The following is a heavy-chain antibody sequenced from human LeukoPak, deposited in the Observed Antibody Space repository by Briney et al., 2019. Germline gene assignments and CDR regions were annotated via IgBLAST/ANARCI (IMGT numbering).Heavy chain of an antibody. V-gene: IGHV1-69*04. CDR3: ARESSSLHYFDY. Sequence: SVKVSCKASGGTFSSYTISWVRQAPGQGLEWMGRIIPILGIANYAQKFQGRVTITADKSTSTAYMELSSVRSEDTAVYYCARESSSLHYFDYWGQGTLVTVSS. J-gene: IGHJ4*02. D-gene: IGHD6-13*01. CDR1: GGTFSSYT. CDR2: IIPILGIA.